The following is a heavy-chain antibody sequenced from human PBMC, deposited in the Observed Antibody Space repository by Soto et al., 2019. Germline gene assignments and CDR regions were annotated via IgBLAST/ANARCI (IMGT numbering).Heavy chain of an antibody. J-gene: IGHJ5*02. CDR1: GCTFSSYG. V-gene: IGHV3-30*03. CDR2: ISYDGSNK. Sequence: GGSLRLSCAASGCTFSSYGMHWGRQAPGKGLEWVAVISYDGSNKYYADSVKGRFTIPRDNCKNTLYLQMNSLRAQATAVYYCATCGDIAAAGPFDPWGQRTLVTVSS. D-gene: IGHD6-13*01. CDR3: ATCGDIAAAGPFDP.